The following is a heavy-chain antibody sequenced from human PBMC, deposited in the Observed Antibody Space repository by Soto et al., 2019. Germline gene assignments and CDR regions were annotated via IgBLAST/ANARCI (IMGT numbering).Heavy chain of an antibody. J-gene: IGHJ4*02. D-gene: IGHD1-20*01. V-gene: IGHV3-23*01. CDR3: VRENNGGPEY. CDR2: ISGSGGST. CDR1: GFTFSSYA. Sequence: TGGSLRLSCAASGFTFSSYAMSWVRQAPGKGLEWVSAISGSGGSTYYADSVKGRFTISRDNSKNSLYLQLNNLRAEDTAVYYCVRENNGGPEYWGQGIMVTVSS.